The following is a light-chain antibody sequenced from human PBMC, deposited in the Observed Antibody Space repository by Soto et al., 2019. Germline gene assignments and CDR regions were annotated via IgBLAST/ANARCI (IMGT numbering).Light chain of an antibody. CDR2: EVS. CDR3: SSKRSDTPLV. V-gene: IGLV2-14*01. CDR1: SSDVGGYNY. Sequence: QSALTQPASVSGSPGQSISISCTGTSSDVGGYNYVSWYQQHPGKAPKLMIYEVSNRPSGVSNRFSGSKSGNTASLTISGIQAEDESDDYCSSKRSDTPLVFGTWTKLTVL. J-gene: IGLJ1*01.